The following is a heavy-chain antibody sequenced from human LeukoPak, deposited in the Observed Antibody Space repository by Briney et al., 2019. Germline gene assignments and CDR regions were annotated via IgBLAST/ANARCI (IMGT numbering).Heavy chain of an antibody. J-gene: IGHJ4*02. CDR3: ARDLSGVTGYTYGRGIDY. CDR2: IKKDGSEK. CDR1: GFTFSSYW. D-gene: IGHD5-18*01. Sequence: GGSLRLSCAASGFTFSSYWMSWVRQAPGKGLEWVANIKKDGSEKYYVDSVKGRLTISRDNAKTSLYLQMSSLRAEDTAVYYCARDLSGVTGYTYGRGIDYWGQGTLVTVSS. V-gene: IGHV3-7*01.